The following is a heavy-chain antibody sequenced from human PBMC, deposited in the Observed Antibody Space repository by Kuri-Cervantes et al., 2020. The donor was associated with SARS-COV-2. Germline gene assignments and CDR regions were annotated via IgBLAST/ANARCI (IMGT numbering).Heavy chain of an antibody. Sequence: GGSLRLSCAASGFTFSSYAMSWVRQAPGKGLEWVSSISSSSSYIYYADSVKGRFTISRDNAKNSLYLQMNSLRAEDTAVYYCARDRVGSDAFDIWGQGTMVTVSS. D-gene: IGHD1-26*01. J-gene: IGHJ3*02. CDR2: ISSSSSYI. CDR1: GFTFSSYA. CDR3: ARDRVGSDAFDI. V-gene: IGHV3-21*04.